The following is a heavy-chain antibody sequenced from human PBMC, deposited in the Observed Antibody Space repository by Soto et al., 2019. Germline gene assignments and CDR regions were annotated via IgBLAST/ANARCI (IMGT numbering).Heavy chain of an antibody. J-gene: IGHJ6*02. V-gene: IGHV3-21*01. CDR2: ISSSSSYI. CDR3: ARDFRPLRITMIVVVRDSGMDV. Sequence: GGSLRLSCAASGFTFSSYSMNWVRQAPGKGLEWVSSISSSSSYIYYADSVKGRFTISRDNAKNSLYLQMNSLRAEDTAVYYCARDFRPLRITMIVVVRDSGMDVWGQGTTVTVSS. D-gene: IGHD3-22*01. CDR1: GFTFSSYS.